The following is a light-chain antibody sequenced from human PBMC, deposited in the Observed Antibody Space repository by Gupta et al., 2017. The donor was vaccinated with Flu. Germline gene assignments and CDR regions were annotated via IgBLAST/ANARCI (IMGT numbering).Light chain of an antibody. CDR1: QSINNY. CDR2: AAS. V-gene: IGKV1-39*01. CDR3: QQTYTTLWT. J-gene: IGKJ1*01. Sequence: DIQMTQSPSSLSASVGDRVTITCRASQSINNYLNWYQQKPGKVPQLLIYAASSLQSGVSSRFSGSGSGTDFTLTVSSLQPEDFATYYCQQTYTTLWTFGPGTXVEIK.